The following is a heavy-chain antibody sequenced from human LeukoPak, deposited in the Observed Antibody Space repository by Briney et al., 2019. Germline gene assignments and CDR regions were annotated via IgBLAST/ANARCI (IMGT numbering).Heavy chain of an antibody. J-gene: IGHJ4*02. Sequence: PSETLSLTCTVSGGSLSSYYWSWIRQPPGKGLEWSGNIYYSGSTNYNPSLKSRVTISVDTSKNQFSLKVSSVTAADTAVYYCARDGGGNSRPFDYWGQGTPVTVSS. CDR2: IYYSGST. D-gene: IGHD4-23*01. V-gene: IGHV4-59*01. CDR1: GGSLSSYY. CDR3: ARDGGGNSRPFDY.